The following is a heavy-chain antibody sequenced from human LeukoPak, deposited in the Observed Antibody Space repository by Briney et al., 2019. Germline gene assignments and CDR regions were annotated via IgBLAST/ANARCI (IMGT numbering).Heavy chain of an antibody. Sequence: GGSLRLSWAASGLTFDDYGMSWVRQAPGKGLEWVSDINWNGDSTGYADSVKGRFTISRDNAKNSLYLQMNSLRAEDTALYYCARRESSYQNYYYYYHMDVWGKGTTVTVSS. V-gene: IGHV3-20*04. CDR3: ARRESSYQNYYYYYHMDV. CDR1: GLTFDDYG. J-gene: IGHJ6*03. CDR2: INWNGDST. D-gene: IGHD3-16*02.